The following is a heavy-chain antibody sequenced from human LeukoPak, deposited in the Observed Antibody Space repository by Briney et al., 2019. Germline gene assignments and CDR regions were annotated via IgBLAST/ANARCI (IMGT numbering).Heavy chain of an antibody. J-gene: IGHJ6*03. CDR1: EYSFTSYW. CDR3: ARRGYSSATDYYMDV. CDR2: IYPGDSDT. Sequence: GESLKISCKGSEYSFTSYWIGWVRQMPGKGLEWMGIIYPGDSDTRYSPSFQGQVTISADKSISTAYLQWSSLKASDTAMYYRARRGYSSATDYYMDVWGKGTTVTVSS. D-gene: IGHD5-18*01. V-gene: IGHV5-51*01.